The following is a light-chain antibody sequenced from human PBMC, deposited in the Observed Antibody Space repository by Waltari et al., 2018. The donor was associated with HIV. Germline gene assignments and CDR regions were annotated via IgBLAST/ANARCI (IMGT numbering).Light chain of an antibody. CDR1: ASAIGYFDY. CDR3: CSYAGTYTYV. CDR2: EVF. V-gene: IGLV2-11*01. J-gene: IGLJ1*01. Sequence: QSALTQPRSVSGSPGQSVTISCTGTASAIGYFDYVSWYQQYPGKAPKVRIYEVFQRPSGVPDRFTASKSGITASLTISGLQDEDEADYYCCSYAGTYTYVFGSGTTVTVL.